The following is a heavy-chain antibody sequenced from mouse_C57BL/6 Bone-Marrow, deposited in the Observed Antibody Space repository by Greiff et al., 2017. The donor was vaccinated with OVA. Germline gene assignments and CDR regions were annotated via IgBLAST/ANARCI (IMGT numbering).Heavy chain of an antibody. CDR2: IDPADGDT. CDR1: GFTITDYY. V-gene: IGHV14-1*01. D-gene: IGHD1-1*01. J-gene: IGHJ2*01. CDR3: TTPSITTVVVPIDY. Sequence: VQLQQSGAELVRPGASVKLSCTASGFTITDYYMHWVKQRPEQGLEWIGRIDPADGDTEYAPKFQGKATMTADTSSNTAYLQLSSLTSEDTAVYYCTTPSITTVVVPIDYWGQGTTLTVSS.